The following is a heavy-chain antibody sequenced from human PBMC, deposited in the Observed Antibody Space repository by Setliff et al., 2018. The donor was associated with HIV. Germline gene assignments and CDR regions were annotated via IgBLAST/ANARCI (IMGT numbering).Heavy chain of an antibody. Sequence: PSETLSLTCTVSGDSFSTYYWSWIRQHPGKGLEWIGYIYYSGSTHYNPSLKSRATISVDASKNQFSLKLTSVTAADTAIYYCARQPAYSTDWYPPGYFDHWGQGTLVTVSS. V-gene: IGHV4-59*08. J-gene: IGHJ4*02. CDR1: GDSFSTYY. CDR2: IYYSGST. CDR3: ARQPAYSTDWYPPGYFDH. D-gene: IGHD6-19*01.